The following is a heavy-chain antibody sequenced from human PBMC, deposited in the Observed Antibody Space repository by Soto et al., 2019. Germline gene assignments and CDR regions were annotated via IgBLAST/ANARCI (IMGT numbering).Heavy chain of an antibody. V-gene: IGHV3-53*01. D-gene: IGHD4-17*01. J-gene: IGHJ3*01. CDR2: IYSSDST. CDR1: GFTVSSHH. Sequence: GGSLRLSCAASGFTVSSHHMSWVRQAPGKGLEWVSIIYSSDSTYYADSVKGRFTVSRDNSKNTLYLQLHSLRADDTAVYYCATTVTRLIAFDVWGQGAVVTVSS. CDR3: ATTVTRLIAFDV.